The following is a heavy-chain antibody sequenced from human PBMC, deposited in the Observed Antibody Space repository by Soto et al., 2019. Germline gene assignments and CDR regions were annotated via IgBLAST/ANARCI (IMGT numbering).Heavy chain of an antibody. CDR3: SKYEGSSSIPDAFDF. D-gene: IGHD2-2*01. CDR2: ISSNGGST. Sequence: PGGSLRLSCSASGLTFSSYAMHWVRQAPGKGLEYVSAISSNGGSTYYADSVKGKFTISRDNSKNTLYLQMNSPRAEDTAVYYCSKYEGSSSIPDAFDFWCQGKMVTGS. V-gene: IGHV3-64*04. CDR1: GLTFSSYA. J-gene: IGHJ3*01.